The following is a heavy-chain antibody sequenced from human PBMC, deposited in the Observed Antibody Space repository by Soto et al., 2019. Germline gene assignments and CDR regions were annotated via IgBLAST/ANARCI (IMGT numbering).Heavy chain of an antibody. CDR3: ASVTILEWLPLCRPSDF. D-gene: IGHD3-3*01. V-gene: IGHV3-33*01. Sequence: GGYLRLSCAASGFTFSSYGMHWVRQAPGKGLEWVADIWYDGSDKYYADSVKGRFTISRDNSKNTLYLQMNSLRAEDTAVYYCASVTILEWLPLCRPSDFWGQGTLVTGSS. CDR2: IWYDGSDK. CDR1: GFTFSSYG. J-gene: IGHJ4*02.